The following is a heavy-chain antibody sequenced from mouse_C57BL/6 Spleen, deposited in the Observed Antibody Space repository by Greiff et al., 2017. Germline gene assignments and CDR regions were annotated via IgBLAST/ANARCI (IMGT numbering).Heavy chain of an antibody. D-gene: IGHD4-1*01. J-gene: IGHJ2*01. CDR3: TRWLLTGFDY. CDR1: GYTFTDYE. CDR2: IDPETGGT. V-gene: IGHV1-15*01. Sequence: QVQLKQSGAELVRPGASVTLSCKASGYTFTDYEMHWVKQTPVHGLEWIGAIDPETGGTAYNQKFKGKAILTADKSSSTAYMELRSLTSEDSAVYYCTRWLLTGFDYWGQGTTLTVSS.